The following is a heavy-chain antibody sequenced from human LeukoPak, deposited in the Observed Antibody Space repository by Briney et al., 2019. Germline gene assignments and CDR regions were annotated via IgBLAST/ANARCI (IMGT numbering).Heavy chain of an antibody. Sequence: GESLKISCKGSGYSFTSYWIGWVRQMPGKGLEWMGIIYPGDSDTRYSTSFQGQVTISADQSISTAYLQWSSLKASDTGMYYCARPGRYGDYYFDFWGQGTLVTVSS. CDR3: ARPGRYGDYYFDF. D-gene: IGHD4-17*01. CDR1: GYSFTSYW. CDR2: IYPGDSDT. J-gene: IGHJ4*02. V-gene: IGHV5-51*01.